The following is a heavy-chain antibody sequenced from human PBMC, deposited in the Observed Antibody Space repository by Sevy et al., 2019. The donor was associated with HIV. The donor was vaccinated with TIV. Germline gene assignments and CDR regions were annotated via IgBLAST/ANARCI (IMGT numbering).Heavy chain of an antibody. D-gene: IGHD6-19*01. CDR3: ARDGVSSGWYRGYYFDY. CDR1: RFTFNTYA. J-gene: IGHJ4*02. CDR2: ISYDGTNE. V-gene: IGHV3-30*04. Sequence: GESLKISCAASRFTFNTYAMHWVRQAPGKGLDWVAFISYDGTNEYYADSVKGRFTISRDNSKNTLYLQMNSRRAEDTAVYYCARDGVSSGWYRGYYFDYWGQGTLVTVSS.